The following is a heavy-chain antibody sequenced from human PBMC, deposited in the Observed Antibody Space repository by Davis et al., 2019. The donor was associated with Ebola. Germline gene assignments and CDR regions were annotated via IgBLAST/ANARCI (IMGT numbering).Heavy chain of an antibody. CDR2: IRSKANSYAT. D-gene: IGHD3-16*02. Sequence: GGSLRLSCAASGFTFDDYAMHWVRQASGKGLEWVGRIRSKANSYATAYAASVKGRFTISRDDSKNTAYLQMNSLKTEDTAVYYCTRRYDYIWGSYPYDYWGQGTLVTVSS. CDR3: TRRYDYIWGSYPYDY. J-gene: IGHJ4*02. CDR1: GFTFDDYA. V-gene: IGHV3-73*01.